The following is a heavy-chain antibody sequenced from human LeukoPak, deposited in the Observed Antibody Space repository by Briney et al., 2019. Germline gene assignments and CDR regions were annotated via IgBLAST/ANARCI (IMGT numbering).Heavy chain of an antibody. CDR1: GGSISSNY. Sequence: SETLSLICSVSGGSISSNYWSWIRQPPGKGLEWIGYISYSGSTNYNPSLKSRVTMSLDTSKSQFSLKLSSVTAADMAVYYCARGLRAYYFDGSGHFDYWGQGTLITVSS. D-gene: IGHD3-22*01. CDR2: ISYSGST. CDR3: ARGLRAYYFDGSGHFDY. V-gene: IGHV4-59*01. J-gene: IGHJ4*02.